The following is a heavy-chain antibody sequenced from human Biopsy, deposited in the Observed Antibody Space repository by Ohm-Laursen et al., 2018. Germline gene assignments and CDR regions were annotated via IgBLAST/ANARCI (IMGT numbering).Heavy chain of an antibody. Sequence: ASVSASRKPSGGTFSSYVISWARQPPGQGLEWMGRIIPTFDTPTYAPDFQGRVTFTADKSTGTAHLDLSRLRSEDTAIYYCAGGAAKGKPYDHWGQGTLVTVSS. J-gene: IGHJ5*02. D-gene: IGHD3-10*01. CDR2: IIPTFDTP. V-gene: IGHV1-69*06. CDR3: AGGAAKGKPYDH. CDR1: GGTFSSYV.